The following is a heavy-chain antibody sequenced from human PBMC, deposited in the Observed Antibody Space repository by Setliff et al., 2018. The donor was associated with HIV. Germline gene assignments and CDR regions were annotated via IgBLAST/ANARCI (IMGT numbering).Heavy chain of an antibody. J-gene: IGHJ4*02. CDR2: INPSGGST. CDR1: GYIFTSYY. Sequence: WASVKVSCKASGYIFTSYYIHWVRQAPGQGLEWMGIINPSGGSTTYAQKFQGRVTMTRDTSTSTVYMELSSLRSEDTAVYYCAREGGSTVAHSPLDYWGQGSPVTVSS. CDR3: AREGGSTVAHSPLDY. V-gene: IGHV1-46*01. D-gene: IGHD4-17*01.